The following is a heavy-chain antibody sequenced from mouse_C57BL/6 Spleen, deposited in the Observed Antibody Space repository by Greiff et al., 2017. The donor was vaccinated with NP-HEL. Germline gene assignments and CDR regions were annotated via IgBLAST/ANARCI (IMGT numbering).Heavy chain of an antibody. CDR2: IDPEDGGT. Sequence: VQLQQSGAELVRPGASVKLSCTASGYNFTDYYMHWVKQRPEQGLEWIGRIDPEDGGTEYAAKFQGKATLTADKSSSTAYLQLSSLTSEDSAVYYCTTTAGGKWDFDDWGTGTTVTVSS. J-gene: IGHJ1*03. D-gene: IGHD1-1*02. CDR1: GYNFTDYY. V-gene: IGHV14-1*01. CDR3: TTTAGGKWDFDD.